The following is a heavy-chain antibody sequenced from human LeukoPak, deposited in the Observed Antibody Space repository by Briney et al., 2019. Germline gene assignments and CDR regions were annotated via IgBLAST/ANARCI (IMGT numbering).Heavy chain of an antibody. CDR3: ARALVGATVYYFDY. Sequence: ASVKVSCKASGYTFTSYDINWVRQATGQGLEWMGWMNPNSGNTGYAQKFQGRVTMTRNTSISTAYVELSSLRSEDTAVYYCARALVGATVYYFDYWGQGTLVTVSS. J-gene: IGHJ4*02. V-gene: IGHV1-8*01. CDR2: MNPNSGNT. CDR1: GYTFTSYD. D-gene: IGHD1-26*01.